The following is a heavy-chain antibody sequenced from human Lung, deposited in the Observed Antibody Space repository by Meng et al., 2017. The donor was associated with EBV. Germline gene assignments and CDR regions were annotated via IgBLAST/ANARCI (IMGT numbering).Heavy chain of an antibody. J-gene: IGHJ4*02. CDR3: GTLKYTSGFYGPAY. D-gene: IGHD6-19*01. Sequence: QVQLVQSGSELKKPGASVQVSCKASGYTFTRYPMNWVRQAPGQGLEWMGWISTNTGNPTYAQGFTGRFVFSVDTSVSTAYLQISSLKAEDTAVYYCGTLKYTSGFYGPAYWGQGALVTVSS. CDR2: ISTNTGNP. CDR1: GYTFTRYP. V-gene: IGHV7-4-1*02.